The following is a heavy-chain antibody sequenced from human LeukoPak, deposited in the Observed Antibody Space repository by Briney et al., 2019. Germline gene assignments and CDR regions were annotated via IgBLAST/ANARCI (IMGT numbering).Heavy chain of an antibody. CDR3: ARGRIAAAGKDY. V-gene: IGHV4-34*01. D-gene: IGHD6-13*01. CDR1: GGSFSVYY. J-gene: IGHJ4*02. CDR2: INHSGST. Sequence: SETLSLTCAVYGGSFSVYYWSWIRQPPGKGLEWIGEINHSGSTNYNPSLKSRVTISVDTSKNQFSLKLSSVTAADTAVYYCARGRIAAAGKDYWGQGTLVTVSS.